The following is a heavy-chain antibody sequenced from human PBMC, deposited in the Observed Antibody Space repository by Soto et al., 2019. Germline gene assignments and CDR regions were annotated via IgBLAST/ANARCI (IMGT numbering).Heavy chain of an antibody. D-gene: IGHD5-12*01. Sequence: EVQLVESGGGLVKPGGSLRLSCAASGFTFSNAWMTWVRQAPGKGLEWVGRVKSKTDGGTIDYAAPVKDRFTISRDDSKNNLYLQMNSLKTEDTAVYYCIGTYSGSSMRFDYWGQGTLVTVSS. J-gene: IGHJ4*02. CDR2: VKSKTDGGTI. CDR1: GFTFSNAW. CDR3: IGTYSGSSMRFDY. V-gene: IGHV3-15*01.